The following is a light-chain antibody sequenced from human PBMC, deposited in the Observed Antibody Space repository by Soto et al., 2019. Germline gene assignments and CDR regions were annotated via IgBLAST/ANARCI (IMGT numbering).Light chain of an antibody. V-gene: IGKV1-5*03. CDR1: QSISSW. CDR3: QQYNSYPIT. Sequence: DIQMTQSPSTLSASVGERVTITCRASQSISSWLTWYQQNPGKAPKLLIYKASSLESGVPSRFSGSGSGTEFTLTISSLQPDDFATYYCQQYNSYPITFGQGTRLEIK. CDR2: KAS. J-gene: IGKJ5*01.